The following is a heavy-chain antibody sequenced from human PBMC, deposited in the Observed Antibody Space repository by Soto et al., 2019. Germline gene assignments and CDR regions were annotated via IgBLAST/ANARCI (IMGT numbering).Heavy chain of an antibody. Sequence: SETLSLTCTVSGGSISSSSYYWGWIRQPPGKGLEWIGSIYYSGSTYYNPSLKSRVTISVGTSKNQFSLKLSSVTATDTAVYYCARPNIDDFGVPNWFDPWGQGTLVTVS. CDR1: GGSISSSSYY. D-gene: IGHD3-3*01. CDR2: IYYSGST. CDR3: ARPNIDDFGVPNWFDP. V-gene: IGHV4-39*01. J-gene: IGHJ5*02.